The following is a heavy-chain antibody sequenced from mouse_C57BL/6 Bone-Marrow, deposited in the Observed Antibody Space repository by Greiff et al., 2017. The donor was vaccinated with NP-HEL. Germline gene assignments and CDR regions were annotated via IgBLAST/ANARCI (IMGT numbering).Heavy chain of an antibody. V-gene: IGHV10-1*01. J-gene: IGHJ3*01. CDR1: GFSFNTYA. CDR3: VRGSSWAWFAY. Sequence: EVQLVESGGGLVQPKGSLKLSCAASGFSFNTYAMNWVRQAPGKGLEWVARIRSKSNNYATYYADSVKDRFTISRDDSESMLYLQMNNLKTEDTAMYYCVRGSSWAWFAYWGQGTLVTVSA. CDR2: IRSKSNNYAT. D-gene: IGHD1-1*01.